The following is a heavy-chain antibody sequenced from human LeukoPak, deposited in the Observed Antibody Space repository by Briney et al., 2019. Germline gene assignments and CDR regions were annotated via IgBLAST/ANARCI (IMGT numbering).Heavy chain of an antibody. CDR2: IFPGDSDN. J-gene: IGHJ4*02. V-gene: IGHV5-51*01. Sequence: GASLQISCKASGSCFTSYWIGWVRPMPGKGLEWTGIIFPGDSDNRYNTSFQGQPTTSADNSISTSYLQWSSLKASDTAIYYCWRRGSVGGAGDYWARGTRVTVPT. CDR1: GSCFTSYW. D-gene: IGHD6-13*01. CDR3: WRRGSVGGAGDY.